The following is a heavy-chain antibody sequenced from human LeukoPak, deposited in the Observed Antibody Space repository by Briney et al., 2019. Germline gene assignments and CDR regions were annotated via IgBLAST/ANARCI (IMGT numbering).Heavy chain of an antibody. D-gene: IGHD4-23*01. CDR2: ISSSSSYI. CDR1: GFTFIGYW. V-gene: IGHV3-21*01. Sequence: GGSLRLSCAASGFTFIGYWMSWVRQAPGKGLEWVSSISSSSSYIYYADSMKGRFTISRDNAKKSLYLQMNSLRAEDTAVYYCARTGGNSGEFDYWGQGTLVTVSS. J-gene: IGHJ4*02. CDR3: ARTGGNSGEFDY.